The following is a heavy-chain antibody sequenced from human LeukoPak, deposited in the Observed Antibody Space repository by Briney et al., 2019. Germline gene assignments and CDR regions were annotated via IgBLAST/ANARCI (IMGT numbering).Heavy chain of an antibody. V-gene: IGHV1-3*01. Sequence: GGSLRLSCAASGYTFTSYAIQWVRQALGQRLEWMGWINAGHGNTKYSQNFQGRVTITRDTSASTAYMELSSLRSEDTAVYYCARGAGFAEPLPEYWGQGTLLTVSS. CDR2: INAGHGNT. CDR1: GYTFTSYA. D-gene: IGHD1-14*01. CDR3: ARGAGFAEPLPEY. J-gene: IGHJ4*02.